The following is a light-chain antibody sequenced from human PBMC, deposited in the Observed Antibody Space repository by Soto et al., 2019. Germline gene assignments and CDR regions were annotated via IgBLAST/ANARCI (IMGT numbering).Light chain of an antibody. Sequence: EIVMTQSPATLSVSPGERATLSCRASQSVRSNLAWYQQKPGQAPRLLIYGASTRATGIPARCSGSGSGTEFTLTISSLQSEDFAVYYCQQYSNWPPGTFGQGTKVEIK. J-gene: IGKJ1*01. CDR2: GAS. CDR3: QQYSNWPPGT. V-gene: IGKV3-15*01. CDR1: QSVRSN.